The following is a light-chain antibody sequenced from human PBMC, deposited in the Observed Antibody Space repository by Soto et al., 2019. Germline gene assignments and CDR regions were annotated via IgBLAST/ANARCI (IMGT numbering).Light chain of an antibody. CDR1: QSISSY. V-gene: IGKV1-39*01. Sequence: DIQMTQSPSSLSASVGDRVTITCRASQSISSYLNWYQQKPGKAPKLLIYAASSLQSGVPSRFSGSGSGTDFTLTISSLQPEYFATYYCQQSYSPRTFGQGTKVEIK. CDR3: QQSYSPRT. J-gene: IGKJ1*01. CDR2: AAS.